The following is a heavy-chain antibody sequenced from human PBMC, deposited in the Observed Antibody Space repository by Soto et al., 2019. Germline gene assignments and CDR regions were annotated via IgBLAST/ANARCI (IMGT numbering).Heavy chain of an antibody. J-gene: IGHJ5*02. D-gene: IGHD3-16*01. CDR2: IWYDGSNK. CDR1: GFTFSSYG. V-gene: IGHV3-33*01. CDR3: AREWGVSSPLGP. Sequence: GGSLRLSCAASGFTFSSYGMHWVRQAPGKGLEWVAVIWYDGSNKYYADSVKGRFTISRDNSKNTLYLQMNSLRAEDTAVYYCAREWGVSSPLGPWGQGTLVTVSS.